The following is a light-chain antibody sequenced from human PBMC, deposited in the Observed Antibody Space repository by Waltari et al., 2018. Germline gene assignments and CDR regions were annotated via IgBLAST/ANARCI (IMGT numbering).Light chain of an antibody. Sequence: SSVLTQPPSVSVAPGQTAIISCGGNNIGFKSVHWPQQKPGQAPVLVMFDDTDRPSGIPERFSGSKSGNTATLSISRVEVDDEADFYCQVWDSGHFPRFGGGTKLTVL. V-gene: IGLV3-21*02. J-gene: IGLJ2*01. CDR1: NIGFKS. CDR2: DDT. CDR3: QVWDSGHFPR.